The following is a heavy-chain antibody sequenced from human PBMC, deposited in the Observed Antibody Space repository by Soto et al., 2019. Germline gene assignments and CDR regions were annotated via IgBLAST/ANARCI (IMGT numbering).Heavy chain of an antibody. CDR3: ATGIPGGAPAFDS. CDR2: FDPEDGET. CDR1: GYTLTELS. V-gene: IGHV1-24*01. D-gene: IGHD3-10*01. Sequence: ASVKVSCKVSGYTLTELSMHWVRQAPGKGLEWMGGFDPEDGETIYAQKFQGRVTMTEDTSTDTAYMELSSLRSEDTAVYYCATGIPGGAPAFDSGGRGPLATASP. J-gene: IGHJ4*02.